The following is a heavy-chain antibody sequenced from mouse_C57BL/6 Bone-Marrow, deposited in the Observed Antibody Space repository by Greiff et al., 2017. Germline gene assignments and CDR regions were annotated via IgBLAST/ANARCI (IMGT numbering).Heavy chain of an antibody. D-gene: IGHD2-3*01. V-gene: IGHV1-7*01. J-gene: IGHJ4*01. CDR3: ARWRWFYAMDY. Sequence: QVQLKESGAELAKPGASVKLSCKASGYTFTSYWMHWVKQRPGQGLEWIGYINPSSGYTKYNQKFKVKATLTADKSSSTAYMQLSSLTYEDSAVYYCARWRWFYAMDYWGQGTSVTVSS. CDR1: GYTFTSYW. CDR2: INPSSGYT.